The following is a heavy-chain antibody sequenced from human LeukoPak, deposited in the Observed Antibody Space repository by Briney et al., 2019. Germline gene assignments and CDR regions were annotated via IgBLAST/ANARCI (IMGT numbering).Heavy chain of an antibody. CDR1: GDSVSSNSAA. V-gene: IGHV6-1*01. J-gene: IGHJ3*02. Sequence: SQTLSLTCAISGDSVSSNSAAWNWIRQSPSRGLEWLGRTYYRSKWYNDYAVSVKSRITINPDTSKNQFSLQLNSVTPEDTAVYYCARDTPCGGDCYAPSGAFDIWGQGTMVTVSS. D-gene: IGHD2-21*02. CDR3: ARDTPCGGDCYAPSGAFDI. CDR2: TYYRSKWYN.